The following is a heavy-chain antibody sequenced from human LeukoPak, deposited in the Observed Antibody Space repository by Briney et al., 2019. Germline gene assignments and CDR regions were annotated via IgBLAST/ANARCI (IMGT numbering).Heavy chain of an antibody. V-gene: IGHV3-48*04. D-gene: IGHD3-3*01. CDR2: ISSSSSTI. CDR3: ARSKEWLPYPYYYYGMDV. J-gene: IGHJ6*02. Sequence: PGGSLRLSCAASGFTFSSYSMNWVRQAPGKGLEWVSYISSSSSTIYYADSVKGRFTISRDNAKNSLYLQMNSLRAEDTAVYYCARSKEWLPYPYYYYGMDVWGQGTTVTVSS. CDR1: GFTFSSYS.